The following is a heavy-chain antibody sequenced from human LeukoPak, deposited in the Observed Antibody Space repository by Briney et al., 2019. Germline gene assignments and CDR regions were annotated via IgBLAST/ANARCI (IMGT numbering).Heavy chain of an antibody. CDR2: IGTAGEI. CDR3: ARAAYSSTWYSRYFDL. D-gene: IGHD6-13*01. V-gene: IGHV3-13*01. CDR1: GFTFSSYA. Sequence: PGGSLRLSCVVSGFTFSSYAMSWVRQAPGKGLEWVSGIGTAGEIYYPGSVKGRFTISRENAKNSLYLQMNSLRAGDTAVYYCARAAYSSTWYSRYFDLWGRGTLVTVSS. J-gene: IGHJ2*01.